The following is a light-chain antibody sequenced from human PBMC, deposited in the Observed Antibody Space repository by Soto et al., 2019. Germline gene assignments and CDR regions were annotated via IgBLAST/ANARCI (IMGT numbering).Light chain of an antibody. J-gene: IGLJ7*01. CDR3: CSYGGSRAV. Sequence: QSALTQPASVSGSPRQSITISCTGTSSDVGSHNLVSWYQQHPGQAPKLMIYEVSKRPLGVSARFSASKSGNTASLTSSGLQAEDEADYYCCSYGGSRAVFGGGTQLTVL. CDR2: EVS. V-gene: IGLV2-23*02. CDR1: SSDVGSHNL.